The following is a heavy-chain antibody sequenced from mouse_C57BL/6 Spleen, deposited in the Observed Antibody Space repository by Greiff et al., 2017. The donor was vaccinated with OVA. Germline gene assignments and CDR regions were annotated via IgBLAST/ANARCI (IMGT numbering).Heavy chain of an antibody. J-gene: IGHJ4*01. D-gene: IGHD4-1*01. V-gene: IGHV3-6*01. Sequence: EVQLKESGPGLVKPSQSLSLTCSVTGYSITSGYYWNWIRQFPGNKLEWMGYISYDGSNNYNPSLKNRISITRDTSKNQCFLKLNSVTTEDTATYYCARAELMDYWGQGTSVTVSS. CDR2: ISYDGSN. CDR3: ARAELMDY. CDR1: GYSITSGYY.